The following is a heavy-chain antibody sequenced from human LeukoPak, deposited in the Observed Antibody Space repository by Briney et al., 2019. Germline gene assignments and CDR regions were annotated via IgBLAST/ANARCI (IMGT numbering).Heavy chain of an antibody. CDR3: ARVRQGATYYFDY. CDR2: IYYSGST. D-gene: IGHD1-26*01. Sequence: PSETLSLTCTVSGGSISSYYWSWIRQPPGKGLEWIGYIYYSGSTNYNPSLKSRVTISVDTSKNQFSLKLSSVTAADTAVYYCARVRQGATYYFDYWGQGTLVTVSS. J-gene: IGHJ4*02. V-gene: IGHV4-59*01. CDR1: GGSISSYY.